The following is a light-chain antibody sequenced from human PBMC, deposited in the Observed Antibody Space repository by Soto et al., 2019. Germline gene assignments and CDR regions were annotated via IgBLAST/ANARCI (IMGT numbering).Light chain of an antibody. CDR1: QSISSW. V-gene: IGKV1-5*03. CDR3: QQYHSYPFT. J-gene: IGKJ4*01. Sequence: DIQMTQSPSTLSATVGDRVTITCRASQSISSWLAWYRQKPGKAPKLLIYKASSLESGVPSRFSGSGSGTEFTLTISCLQPDDFATYYCQQYHSYPFTFGGGTKVEIK. CDR2: KAS.